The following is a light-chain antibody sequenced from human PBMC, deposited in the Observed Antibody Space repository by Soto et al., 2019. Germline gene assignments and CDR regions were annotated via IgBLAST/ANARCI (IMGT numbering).Light chain of an antibody. V-gene: IGKV3-11*01. CDR3: QQRHMWPIT. Sequence: ETVLTQSPGTLSLSPGIRATLSCRASQNISNYLIWYQQKPGQAPRLLIYDVSNRATGIPPRFSGSGSGTDFTLTISSLEPEDSAVYYCQQRHMWPITFGQGTRLEIK. CDR1: QNISNY. CDR2: DVS. J-gene: IGKJ5*01.